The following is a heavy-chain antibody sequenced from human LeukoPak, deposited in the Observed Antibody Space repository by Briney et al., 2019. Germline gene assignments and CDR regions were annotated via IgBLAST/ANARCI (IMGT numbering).Heavy chain of an antibody. J-gene: IGHJ4*02. CDR1: GFIFSSYS. V-gene: IGHV3-21*01. CDR2: ISSSSSYI. Sequence: GGSLRLSCAVSGFIFSSYSMNWVRQAPGKGLEWVSSISSSSSYIYYADSVKGRFTISRDNAKNSLYLQMNSLRAEDTAVYYCARDDQWELLYFDYWGQGTLVTVSS. CDR3: ARDDQWELLYFDY. D-gene: IGHD1-26*01.